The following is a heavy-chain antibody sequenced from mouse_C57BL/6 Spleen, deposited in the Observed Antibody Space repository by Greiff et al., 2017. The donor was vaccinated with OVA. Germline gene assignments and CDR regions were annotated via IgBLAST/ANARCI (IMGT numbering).Heavy chain of an antibody. CDR1: GYTFTSYW. Sequence: QVQLKQPGAELVKPGASVKLSCKASGYTFTSYWMHWVKQRPGQGLEWIGMIHPNSGSTNYNEKFKSKATLTVDKSSSTAYMQLSSLTSEDSAVYYCAIFGSSYDYFDYWGQGTTLTVSS. J-gene: IGHJ2*01. CDR3: AIFGSSYDYFDY. D-gene: IGHD1-1*01. CDR2: IHPNSGST. V-gene: IGHV1-64*01.